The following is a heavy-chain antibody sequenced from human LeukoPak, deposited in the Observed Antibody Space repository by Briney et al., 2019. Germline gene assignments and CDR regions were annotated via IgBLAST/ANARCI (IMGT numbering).Heavy chain of an antibody. V-gene: IGHV3-49*03. D-gene: IGHD3-22*01. CDR2: IRTKPYGGTT. CDR1: GFTFGDYA. J-gene: IGHJ4*02. CDR3: TSNLDSSGYTPDH. Sequence: GGSLRLSCTASGFTFGDYAMTWFRQAPGKGLEWVAFIRTKPYGGTTEYAASVKGRFTISRDDSKSIAYLQINSLKTEDTAVYYCTSNLDSSGYTPDHWGQGTLVTVSS.